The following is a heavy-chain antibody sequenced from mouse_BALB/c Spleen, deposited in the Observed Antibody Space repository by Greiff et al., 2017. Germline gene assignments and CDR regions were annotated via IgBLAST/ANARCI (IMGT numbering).Heavy chain of an antibody. Sequence: EVMLVESGGGLVKLGGSLKLSCAASGFTFSSYYMSWVRQTPEKRLELVAAINSNGGSTYYPDTVKGRFTISRDNAKNTLYLQMSSLKSEDTALYYCARRDRYEKIFDYWGQGTTLTVSS. CDR3: ARRDRYEKIFDY. D-gene: IGHD2-14*01. CDR1: GFTFSSYY. J-gene: IGHJ2*01. V-gene: IGHV5-6-2*01. CDR2: INSNGGST.